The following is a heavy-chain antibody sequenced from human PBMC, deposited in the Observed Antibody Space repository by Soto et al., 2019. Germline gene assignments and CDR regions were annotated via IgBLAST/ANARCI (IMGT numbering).Heavy chain of an antibody. Sequence: PSQTLSLTCAISGDSVSSNSAAWNWIRQSPSRGLEWLGRTYYRSKWYNDYAVSVESRITINPDTSKNQFSLQLNSVTPEDTAVYYCAREFYDYIWGSYTHILDYWGQGTLVTVSS. J-gene: IGHJ4*02. CDR2: TYYRSKWYN. CDR3: AREFYDYIWGSYTHILDY. D-gene: IGHD3-16*01. V-gene: IGHV6-1*01. CDR1: GDSVSSNSAA.